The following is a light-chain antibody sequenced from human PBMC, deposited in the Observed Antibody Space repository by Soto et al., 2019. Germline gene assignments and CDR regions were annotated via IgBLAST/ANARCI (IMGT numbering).Light chain of an antibody. CDR1: QSFSSRY. Sequence: DIVLTQSPGTLSLSPGERATLSCRASQSFSSRYLAWYQQKRGQAPRLLIHGASSRATGIPDRFSGSGSGTDFTLTISRLEPEDFAVYYCQPYNNWPLTFGGGTKVDI. J-gene: IGKJ4*01. V-gene: IGKV3-20*01. CDR2: GAS. CDR3: QPYNNWPLT.